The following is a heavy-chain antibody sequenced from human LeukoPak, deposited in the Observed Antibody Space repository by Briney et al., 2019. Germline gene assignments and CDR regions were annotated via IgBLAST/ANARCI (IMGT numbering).Heavy chain of an antibody. Sequence: PSQTLSLTCTVSGGSIRGYYWSCIRQPPGKGLEWIGYIYYTGSTNYNPSLKSRVTISLDTSKNQFSLKLSSVTAADTAVYYCARARNSISDAFDIWGQGAMVTVSS. D-gene: IGHD3-3*02. CDR1: GGSIRGYY. CDR2: IYYTGST. J-gene: IGHJ3*02. CDR3: ARARNSISDAFDI. V-gene: IGHV4-59*01.